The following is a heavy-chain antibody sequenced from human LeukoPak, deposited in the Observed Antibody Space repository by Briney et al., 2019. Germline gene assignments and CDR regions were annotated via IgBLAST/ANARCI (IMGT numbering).Heavy chain of an antibody. V-gene: IGHV7-4-1*02. CDR3: ARGIAAAGRRANWFDP. CDR2: INTNTGNP. CDR1: GYTFTSYA. Sequence: ASVKVSCKASGYTFTSYAMNWVRQALGQGLEWMGWINTNTGNPTYAQGFTGRFVFSLDTSVSTAYLQISSLKAEDTAVYYCARGIAAAGRRANWFDPWGQGTLVTVSS. D-gene: IGHD6-13*01. J-gene: IGHJ5*02.